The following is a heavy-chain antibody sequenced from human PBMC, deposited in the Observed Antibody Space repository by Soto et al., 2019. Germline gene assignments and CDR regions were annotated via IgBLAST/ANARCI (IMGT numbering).Heavy chain of an antibody. CDR2: MNPNSGNT. CDR3: ASGLRITIFGVVPY. V-gene: IGHV1-8*01. D-gene: IGHD3-3*01. Sequence: QVQLVQSGAEVKKPGASVKVSCKASGYTFTSYDINWVRQATGQGLEWMGWMNPNSGNTGYAQKFQGRVTMTRNTSISTAYMELSRLRSADTAVYYCASGLRITIFGVVPYWGQGTLVTVSS. CDR1: GYTFTSYD. J-gene: IGHJ4*02.